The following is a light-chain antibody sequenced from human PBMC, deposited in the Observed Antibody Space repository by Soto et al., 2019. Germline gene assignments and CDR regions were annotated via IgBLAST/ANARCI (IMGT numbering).Light chain of an antibody. V-gene: IGLV1-47*02. CDR3: AAWDDSLSGVV. J-gene: IGLJ2*01. Sequence: QSVLTQPPSASGTPGQRVTMSCSGSSSNIGSNYVYWYQQLPGTAPKLVIYSNNERPSGVPDRFSGSKSGTSASLAISGLRSEDEADYYCAAWDDSLSGVVFGGGTKLTVL. CDR1: SSNIGSNY. CDR2: SNN.